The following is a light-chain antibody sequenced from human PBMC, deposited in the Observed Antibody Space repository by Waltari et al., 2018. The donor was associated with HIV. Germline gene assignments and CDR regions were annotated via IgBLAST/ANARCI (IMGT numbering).Light chain of an antibody. CDR3: QQYYNTPFT. CDR2: WAS. J-gene: IGKJ3*01. Sequence: DIVMTQSTDSLAVSLGERATINCKSARNVLYDSNNKNYLAWYQQKPGQPPKLLIYWASTRESGVPDRFSGSGSGTDFTLTISSLQAEDVAVYYCQQYYNTPFTFGPGTKVDI. V-gene: IGKV4-1*01. CDR1: RNVLYDSNNKNY.